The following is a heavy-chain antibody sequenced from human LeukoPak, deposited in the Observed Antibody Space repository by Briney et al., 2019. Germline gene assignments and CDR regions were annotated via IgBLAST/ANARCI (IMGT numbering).Heavy chain of an antibody. V-gene: IGHV1-18*01. CDR1: GYTFNAYA. J-gene: IGHJ4*02. CDR2: IRTYNGET. CDR3: ARGPLLGVPAAMNYFDY. D-gene: IGHD2-2*01. Sequence: ASVKVSCKASGYTFNAYAITWVRQAPGQGLEWMGWIRTYNGETHYAEKLQGRVTMTTDTSTSTAYMELSSLRSEDTAVYYCARGPLLGVPAAMNYFDYWGQGTLVTVSS.